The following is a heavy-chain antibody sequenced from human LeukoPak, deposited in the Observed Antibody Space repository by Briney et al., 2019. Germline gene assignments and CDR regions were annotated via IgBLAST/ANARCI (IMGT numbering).Heavy chain of an antibody. D-gene: IGHD1-26*01. CDR2: ISAYNGNT. CDR1: GYTFTSYG. CDR3: ASFKDVVGASYQDY. V-gene: IGHV1-18*01. Sequence: GASVKVSCKASGYTFTSYGISWVRQAPGQGLKWMGWISAYNGNTNYAQKLQGRVTMTTDTSTSTAYMELRSLRSDDTAVYYCASFKDVVGASYQDYWGQGTLVTVSS. J-gene: IGHJ4*02.